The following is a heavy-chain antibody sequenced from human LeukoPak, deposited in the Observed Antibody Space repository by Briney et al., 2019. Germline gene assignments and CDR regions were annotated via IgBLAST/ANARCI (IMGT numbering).Heavy chain of an antibody. CDR2: IWYDGSNK. D-gene: IGHD2-15*01. CDR3: ARALYCSGGSCYVSGHYYGMDV. CDR1: GFPVSSNY. V-gene: IGHV3-33*08. Sequence: GGSLRLSCAASGFPVSSNYMSWVRQAPGKGLEWVAVIWYDGSNKYYADSVKGRFTISRDNSKNTLYLQMNSLRAEDTAVYYCARALYCSGGSCYVSGHYYGMDVWGQGTTVTVSS. J-gene: IGHJ6*02.